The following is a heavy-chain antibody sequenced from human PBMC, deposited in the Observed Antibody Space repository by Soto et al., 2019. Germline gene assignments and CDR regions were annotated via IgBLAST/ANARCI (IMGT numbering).Heavy chain of an antibody. J-gene: IGHJ4*02. D-gene: IGHD3-10*01. CDR3: AKSWLSGSGSYLPS. CDR1: GFTFSSYG. V-gene: IGHV3-30*18. CDR2: ISYDGSSK. Sequence: GGSLRLSCAASGFTFSSYGMHWVRQAPGKGLEWVAVISYDGSSKYYADSVKGRFTISRDNSKNTLYLQMNSLRAEDTAVYYCAKSWLSGSGSYLPSWGQGTLVTVSS.